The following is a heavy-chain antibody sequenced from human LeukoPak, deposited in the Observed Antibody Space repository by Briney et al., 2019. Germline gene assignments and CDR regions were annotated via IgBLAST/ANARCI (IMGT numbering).Heavy chain of an antibody. CDR1: GGSISSSSYY. V-gene: IGHV4-39*07. CDR2: IYYSGST. CDR3: ARGGVMVRGGGFDY. D-gene: IGHD3-10*01. J-gene: IGHJ4*02. Sequence: SETLSLTCTVSGGSISSSSYYWGWIRQPPGKGLEWIGSIYYSGSTYYNPSLKSRVTISVDTSKNQFSLKLSSVTAADTAVYYCARGGVMVRGGGFDYWGQGTLVTVSS.